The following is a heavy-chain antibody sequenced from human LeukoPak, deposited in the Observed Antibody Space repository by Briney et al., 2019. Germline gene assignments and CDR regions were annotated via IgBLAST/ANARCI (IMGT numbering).Heavy chain of an antibody. J-gene: IGHJ4*02. CDR3: ARDKLQWEPFDY. D-gene: IGHD1-26*01. V-gene: IGHV4-4*07. CDR1: GGSLSIYY. CDR2: IYTSGST. Sequence: SETLSLTCTVSGGSLSIYYWSCIRQPAGKGVEWVGRIYTSGSTNYNPSLKSRVTMSVDTSKNQFSLKLSSVTAADTAVYYCARDKLQWEPFDYWGQGTLVTVSS.